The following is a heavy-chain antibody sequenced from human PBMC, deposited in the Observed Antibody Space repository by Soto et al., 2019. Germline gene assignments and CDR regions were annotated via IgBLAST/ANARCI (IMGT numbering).Heavy chain of an antibody. V-gene: IGHV4-59*01. D-gene: IGHD2-15*01. CDR2: IHYSGSN. CDR1: GGSISGSY. J-gene: IGHJ4*02. Sequence: QVQLQESGPGLVKPSETLSLTCTVSGGSISGSYWSWIRQTPGKVLEWVGYIHYSGSNNYNPSLKSRVTMSVDSAKNQFSLQLSSVTAADTAVYFCTKYRRTDAEGYSFDYWGQGALVTVSS. CDR3: TKYRRTDAEGYSFDY.